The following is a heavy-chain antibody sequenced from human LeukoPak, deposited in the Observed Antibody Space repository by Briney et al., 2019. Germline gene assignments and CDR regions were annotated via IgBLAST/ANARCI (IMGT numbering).Heavy chain of an antibody. D-gene: IGHD4-17*01. J-gene: IGHJ4*02. Sequence: PGGSLRLSCAASGFTFSSYAMRWVRQAPGKGLEWVSGISDSGYITYYADSVKGRLTISRDNSKNTLHLQMNSLRAEDTAVYYCARWRYGDYFDYWGQGTLVTVSS. CDR3: ARWRYGDYFDY. CDR1: GFTFSSYA. V-gene: IGHV3-23*01. CDR2: ISDSGYIT.